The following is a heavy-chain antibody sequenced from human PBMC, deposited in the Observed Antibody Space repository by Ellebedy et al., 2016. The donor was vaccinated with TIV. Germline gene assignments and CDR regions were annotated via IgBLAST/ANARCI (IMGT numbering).Heavy chain of an antibody. D-gene: IGHD3-10*01. V-gene: IGHV4-61*03. CDR1: GGSVSSPNYY. CDR2: IYSSGIT. CDR3: SGAYGRATPRS. J-gene: IGHJ5*02. Sequence: MPSETLSLTCTVSGGSVSSPNYYWTWIRQPPGKGLEWIGYIYSSGITDYKPSLKTRVTISVDTSKNHFSLTLKSVTAADTAVYFCSGAYGRATPRSWGQGTLVTVSS.